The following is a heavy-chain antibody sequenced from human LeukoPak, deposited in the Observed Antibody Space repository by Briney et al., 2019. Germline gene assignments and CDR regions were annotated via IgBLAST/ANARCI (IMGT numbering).Heavy chain of an antibody. D-gene: IGHD3-9*01. V-gene: IGHV1-8*02. CDR3: ARGGDILTGYYQYRLYYYGMDV. CDR1: GYTFTSYY. J-gene: IGHJ6*02. Sequence: ASVKVPCKASGYTFTSYYMHWVRQAPGQGLEWMGWMNPNSGNTGYAQKFQGRVTMTRNTSISTAYMELSSLRSEDTAVYYCARGGDILTGYYQYRLYYYGMDVWGQGTTVTVSS. CDR2: MNPNSGNT.